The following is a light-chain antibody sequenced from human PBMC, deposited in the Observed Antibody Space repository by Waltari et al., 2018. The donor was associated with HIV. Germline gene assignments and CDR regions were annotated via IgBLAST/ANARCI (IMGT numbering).Light chain of an antibody. CDR2: GAS. V-gene: IGKV3-20*01. Sequence: EIVLTKSPGTLSSSPWERATLSCRASQSVSSRSLAWYQQRPGQAPRLLISGASSRATGIPDRFSGSGSGTDFTLTISRLEPEDFAVYYCQQYGASPRTFGQGTKVEIK. CDR1: QSVSSRS. CDR3: QQYGASPRT. J-gene: IGKJ1*01.